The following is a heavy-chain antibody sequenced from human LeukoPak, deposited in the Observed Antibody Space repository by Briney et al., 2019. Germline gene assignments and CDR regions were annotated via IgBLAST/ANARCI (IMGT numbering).Heavy chain of an antibody. CDR3: AKDLWDGPQGDY. Sequence: SGGSLRLSCAASVFTFSSYGMHWVRQAPGKGLEWVAFIRYDGSNKYYADSVKGRFTISRDNSKNTLYLQMNSLRAEDTAVYYCAKDLWDGPQGDYWGQGTLVTVSS. V-gene: IGHV3-30*02. D-gene: IGHD3-16*01. J-gene: IGHJ4*02. CDR1: VFTFSSYG. CDR2: IRYDGSNK.